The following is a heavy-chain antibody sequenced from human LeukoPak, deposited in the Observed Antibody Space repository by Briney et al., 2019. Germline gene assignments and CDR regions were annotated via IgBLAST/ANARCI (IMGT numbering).Heavy chain of an antibody. V-gene: IGHV4-34*01. CDR2: INHSGST. CDR1: GGSFSGYY. CDR3: ARVGVTTLNAFDI. J-gene: IGHJ3*02. Sequence: LETLSLTCAVYGGSFSGYYWSWIRQPPGKGLEWIGEINHSGSTNYNPSLKSRVTISVDTSKNQFSLKLSSVTAADTAVYYCARVGVTTLNAFDIWGQGTMVTVSS. D-gene: IGHD4-17*01.